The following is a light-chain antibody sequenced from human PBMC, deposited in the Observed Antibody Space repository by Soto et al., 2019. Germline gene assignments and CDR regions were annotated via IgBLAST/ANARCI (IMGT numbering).Light chain of an antibody. CDR1: SSNIGAGYD. J-gene: IGLJ3*02. V-gene: IGLV1-40*01. CDR3: QSYDSSLSGSWV. CDR2: GNS. Sequence: QSVLTQPPSVSGAPGQRVTISCTGSSSNIGAGYDVHWYQQLPGTAPKLLIYGNSNRPSGVPDRFSDSKSGTSASLAITGLQAEDEADYYCQSYDSSLSGSWVFGGGTQLTVL.